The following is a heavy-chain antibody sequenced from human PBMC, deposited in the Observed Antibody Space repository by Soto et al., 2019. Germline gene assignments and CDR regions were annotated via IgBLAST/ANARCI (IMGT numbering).Heavy chain of an antibody. CDR1: GGSISSGDYY. CDR3: ARDLVSGSSGYLDY. CDR2: IYYSGST. D-gene: IGHD3-22*01. V-gene: IGHV4-30-4*01. J-gene: IGHJ4*02. Sequence: PSETLSLTCTVYGGSISSGDYYWSWIRQPPGKGLEWTGYIYYSGSTYYNPSLKSRVTISVDTSKNQFSLKLSSVTAADTAVYYCARDLVSGSSGYLDYWGQGTLVTVSS.